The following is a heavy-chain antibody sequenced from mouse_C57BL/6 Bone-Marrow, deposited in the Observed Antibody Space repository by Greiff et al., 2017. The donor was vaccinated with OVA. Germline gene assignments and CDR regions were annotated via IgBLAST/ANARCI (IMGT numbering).Heavy chain of an antibody. CDR2: ISSGGSYT. D-gene: IGHD2-3*01. CDR3: ARHVDGYYVGWYFDV. V-gene: IGHV5-6*01. Sequence: EVQLQESGGDLVKPGGSLKLSCAASGFTFSSYGMSWVRQTPDKRLEWVATISSGGSYTYYPDSVKGRFPISRDNAKNTLYLQMSSLKSEDTAMYYCARHVDGYYVGWYFDVWGTGTTVTVSS. J-gene: IGHJ1*03. CDR1: GFTFSSYG.